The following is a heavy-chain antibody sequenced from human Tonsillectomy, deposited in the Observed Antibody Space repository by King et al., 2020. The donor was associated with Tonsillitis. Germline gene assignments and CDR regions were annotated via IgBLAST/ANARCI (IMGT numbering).Heavy chain of an antibody. Sequence: QLVQSGGGVVQPGGSLRLSCAASGFKFSSYGMHWVRQAPGKGLEGVAFIRYDGRNKYYADSVKGRFTISRDNSKNTMYLQMNSLRAEDTAVYYCAKDRGDDYVWGSYRPWEYWGQGTLVTVSS. CDR1: GFKFSSYG. CDR2: IRYDGRNK. CDR3: AKDRGDDYVWGSYRPWEY. D-gene: IGHD3-16*02. J-gene: IGHJ4*02. V-gene: IGHV3-30*02.